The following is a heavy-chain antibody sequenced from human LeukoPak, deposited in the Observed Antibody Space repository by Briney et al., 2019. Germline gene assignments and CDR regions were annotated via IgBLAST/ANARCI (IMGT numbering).Heavy chain of an antibody. Sequence: PSETLSLTCAVSGYSLSSGYYWGWIRQPPGKGLEWIGSIYHSGSTYYNPSFKSRVTISVDTSKNQFSLKLSSVTAADTAVYYCARDSRFGEGEIDYWGQGTLVTVSS. CDR3: ARDSRFGEGEIDY. CDR2: IYHSGST. V-gene: IGHV4-38-2*02. D-gene: IGHD3-10*01. CDR1: GYSLSSGYY. J-gene: IGHJ4*02.